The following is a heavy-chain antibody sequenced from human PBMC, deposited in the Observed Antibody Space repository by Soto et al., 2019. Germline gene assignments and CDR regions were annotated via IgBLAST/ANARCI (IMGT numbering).Heavy chain of an antibody. J-gene: IGHJ4*02. CDR1: GFSLSTNGVA. D-gene: IGHD1-26*01. Sequence: QITLKESGPTLVKPTQTLTLTCTFSGFSLSTNGVAVGWIRQPPGKALEWLALIYWDDDKRYSPSLKSRLTITMDTPKNHVVLTMTNMDPLDTATYYCARHYSGSYFNYWGQGTLVTVSS. CDR2: IYWDDDK. V-gene: IGHV2-5*02. CDR3: ARHYSGSYFNY.